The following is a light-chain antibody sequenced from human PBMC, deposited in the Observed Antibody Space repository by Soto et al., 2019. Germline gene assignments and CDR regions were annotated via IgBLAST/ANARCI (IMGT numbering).Light chain of an antibody. V-gene: IGKV3-11*01. CDR2: DAS. CDR1: QSVFSY. J-gene: IGKJ4*01. Sequence: EIVLTQSPATLSLSPGESATLSCRASQSVFSYLAWYQQKPGQAPRLLIYDASNRATGIPARFSGSGSGTDFTLTISSLEPEDFAVYYCQQRSNWLTFGGGTKLEIK. CDR3: QQRSNWLT.